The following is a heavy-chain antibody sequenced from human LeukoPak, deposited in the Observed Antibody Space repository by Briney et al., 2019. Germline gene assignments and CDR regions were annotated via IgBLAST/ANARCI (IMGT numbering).Heavy chain of an antibody. CDR3: ARAVVAATLYYFDY. CDR2: ISAYNGNT. CDR1: GYTFTSYG. V-gene: IGHV1-18*01. J-gene: IGHJ4*02. D-gene: IGHD2-15*01. Sequence: ASVKVSCKASGYTFTSYGISWVRQAPGQGFECMGWISAYNGNTNYAQKLQGRVTMTTDTSTSTAYMELRSLRSDDTAVYYCARAVVAATLYYFDYWGQGTLVTVSS.